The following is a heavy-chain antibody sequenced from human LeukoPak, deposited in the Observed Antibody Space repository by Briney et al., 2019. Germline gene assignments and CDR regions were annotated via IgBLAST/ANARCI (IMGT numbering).Heavy chain of an antibody. CDR2: IHYDGST. J-gene: IGHJ3*02. Sequence: PSETLSLTCTVSGGSISNYYWSWIRQSPGKGLEWIGFIHYDGSTTYNPSVNSRVTISIDMSKTQFSLRLTSVTAADTAMYYCARGVGYCSGGSCRDAFDIWGQGTMVTVSS. V-gene: IGHV4-59*01. D-gene: IGHD2-15*01. CDR3: ARGVGYCSGGSCRDAFDI. CDR1: GGSISNYY.